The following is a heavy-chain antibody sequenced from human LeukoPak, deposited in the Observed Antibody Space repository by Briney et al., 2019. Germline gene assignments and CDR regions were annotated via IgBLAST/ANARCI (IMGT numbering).Heavy chain of an antibody. CDR3: ARGAGATTDNYFDY. V-gene: IGHV3-48*03. D-gene: IGHD1-26*01. J-gene: IGHJ4*02. CDR2: ISSSGSTI. Sequence: PGGSLRLSCAASGFTFSSHEINWVRQAPGKGLEWVSYISSSGSTIYYGDSVKGRFTISRDNAKNSLYLQMNSLRAEDTAFYYCARGAGATTDNYFDYWGQGTLVTVSS. CDR1: GFTFSSHE.